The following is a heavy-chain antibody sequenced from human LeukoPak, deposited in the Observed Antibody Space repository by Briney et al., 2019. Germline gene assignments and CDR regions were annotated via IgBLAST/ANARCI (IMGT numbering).Heavy chain of an antibody. D-gene: IGHD6-19*01. Sequence: SETLSLTCIVSGYSISSGYYWGWIRQPPGKGLEWIGSIYHSGSTNYNPSLKGRVTISVDTSKNQFSLKLSSVTAADTAVYYCATMRLLDYSSGHFDYWGQGTLVTVSS. CDR1: GYSISSGYY. V-gene: IGHV4-38-2*02. CDR2: IYHSGST. J-gene: IGHJ4*02. CDR3: ATMRLLDYSSGHFDY.